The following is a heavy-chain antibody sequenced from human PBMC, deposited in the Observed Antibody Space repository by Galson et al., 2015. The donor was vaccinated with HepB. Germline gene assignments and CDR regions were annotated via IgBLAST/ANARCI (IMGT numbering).Heavy chain of an antibody. CDR3: ARPYYYDSSGHYPDAFDI. CDR2: IYPGDSDT. V-gene: IGHV5-51*01. J-gene: IGHJ3*02. D-gene: IGHD3-22*01. CDR1: GYSFTSYW. Sequence: QSGAEVKKPGESLKISCKGSGYSFTSYWIGWVRQMPGKGLEWMGIIYPGDSDTRYSPSFQGQVTISADKSISTAYLQWSSLKASDTAMYYCARPYYYDSSGHYPDAFDIWGQGTMVTVSS.